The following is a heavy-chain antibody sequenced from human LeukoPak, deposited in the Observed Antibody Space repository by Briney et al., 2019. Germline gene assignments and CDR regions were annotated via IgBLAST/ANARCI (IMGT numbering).Heavy chain of an antibody. Sequence: SETLPLTCAVYGGSFSGYYWSWIRQPPGKGLEWIGEINHSGSTNYNPSLKSRVTISVDTSKNQFSLKLSSVTAADTAVYYCASPSDEYSSGWYGSALNYWGQGTLVTVSS. J-gene: IGHJ4*02. D-gene: IGHD6-19*01. CDR1: GGSFSGYY. CDR2: INHSGST. CDR3: ASPSDEYSSGWYGSALNY. V-gene: IGHV4-34*01.